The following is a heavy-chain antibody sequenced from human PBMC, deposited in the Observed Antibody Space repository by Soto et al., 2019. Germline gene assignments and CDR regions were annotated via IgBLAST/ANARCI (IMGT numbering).Heavy chain of an antibody. J-gene: IGHJ5*02. CDR2: IIPIFGTA. Sequence: SVKVSCKASGGTFSGYAISWVRQAPGQGLEWMGGIIPIFGTANYAQKFQGRVTITADESTSTAYMALSSLRSEDTAVYYCARGGGVVIAAAGTGVWFDPWGQGTLVTVSS. V-gene: IGHV1-69*13. CDR3: ARGGGVVIAAAGTGVWFDP. D-gene: IGHD6-13*01. CDR1: GGTFSGYA.